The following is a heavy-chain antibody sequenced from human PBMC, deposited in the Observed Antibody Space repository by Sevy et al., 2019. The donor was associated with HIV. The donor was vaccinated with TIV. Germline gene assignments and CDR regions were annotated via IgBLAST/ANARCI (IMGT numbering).Heavy chain of an antibody. CDR3: TGHTIFGVVTAIYQFDY. V-gene: IGHV3-15*01. J-gene: IGHJ4*02. Sequence: GGSLRLSCAASGFTFSNAWMSWVRQAPGKGLEWVGRIKSKTDGGTTDYAAPVKGRFTISRDDSKNTLYLQMHSLKTEDTAVYYCTGHTIFGVVTAIYQFDYWGQGTLVTVSS. CDR1: GFTFSNAW. D-gene: IGHD3-3*01. CDR2: IKSKTDGGTT.